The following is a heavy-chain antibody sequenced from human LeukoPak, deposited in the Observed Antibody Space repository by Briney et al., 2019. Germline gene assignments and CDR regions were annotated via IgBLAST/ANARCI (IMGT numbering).Heavy chain of an antibody. J-gene: IGHJ3*02. Sequence: GGSLRLSCAASGFTFSSHGMYWFRQAPGKGLEWVAFIRYDGSNKYYADSVKGRFTISRDNSKNTLYLQMDSLRAEDTAVYYCARGGIITSYAFEIWGQGTMVTVSS. V-gene: IGHV3-30*02. CDR3: ARGGIITSYAFEI. D-gene: IGHD3-10*01. CDR2: IRYDGSNK. CDR1: GFTFSSHG.